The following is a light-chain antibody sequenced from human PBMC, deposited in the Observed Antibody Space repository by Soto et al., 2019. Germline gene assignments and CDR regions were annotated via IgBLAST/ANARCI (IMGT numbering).Light chain of an antibody. Sequence: QPVLTQPPSASGTPGQRVTISCSGSSSNIGSNTVNWYQQLPGTAPKLLIYNNDQRPSGVPDRFSGSKSGTSASLAISGLQSEDEADYYCAAWDDSLNGQVFAGGTKLTVL. V-gene: IGLV1-44*01. J-gene: IGLJ3*02. CDR2: NND. CDR3: AAWDDSLNGQV. CDR1: SSNIGSNT.